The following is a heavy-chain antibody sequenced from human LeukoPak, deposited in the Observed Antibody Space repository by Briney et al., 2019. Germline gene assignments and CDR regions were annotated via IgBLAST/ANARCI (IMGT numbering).Heavy chain of an antibody. Sequence: PGGSLRLSCAASGFTFDDYAMHWVRQAPGKGLEWVSGISWNSGSIGYADSVKGRFTISRDNAKNSLYLQMNSLRAEDTALYYCAKDFRSSDAFDIWGQGTMVTVSS. CDR2: ISWNSGSI. V-gene: IGHV3-9*01. J-gene: IGHJ3*02. CDR3: AKDFRSSDAFDI. D-gene: IGHD6-6*01. CDR1: GFTFDDYA.